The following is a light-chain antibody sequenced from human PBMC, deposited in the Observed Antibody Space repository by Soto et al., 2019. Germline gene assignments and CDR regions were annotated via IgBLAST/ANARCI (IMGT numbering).Light chain of an antibody. Sequence: SYELTQPPSVTVAPGKTARITCGGNKIGSKSVHWYQQKPGQAPVLVIYYESDRPSGIPERFSGSNSGNTATLTISRVEAGDEADYYCQVWDSSSDHYVFGTGTKLTVL. V-gene: IGLV3-21*04. CDR3: QVWDSSSDHYV. CDR2: YES. J-gene: IGLJ1*01. CDR1: KIGSKS.